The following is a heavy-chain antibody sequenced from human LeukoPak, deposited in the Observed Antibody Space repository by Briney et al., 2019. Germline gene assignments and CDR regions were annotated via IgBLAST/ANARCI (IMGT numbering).Heavy chain of an antibody. V-gene: IGHV3-48*04. D-gene: IGHD3-16*02. CDR3: ASRRLRLGELSLYFDY. CDR1: GFAFSSYG. CDR2: ISSSSSTI. J-gene: IGHJ4*02. Sequence: GGSLRLSCAASGFAFSSYGMNWVRQAPGKGLDWVSYISSSSSTIYYADSVKGRFTISRDNAKNSLYLQMNSLRAEDTAVYYCASRRLRLGELSLYFDYWGQGTLVTVSS.